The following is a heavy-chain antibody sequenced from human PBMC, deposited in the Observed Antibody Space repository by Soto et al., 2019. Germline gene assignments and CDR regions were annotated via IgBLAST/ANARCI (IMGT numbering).Heavy chain of an antibody. Sequence: GGSLRLSCAASGFTFSRNAMSWVRQAPGKGLEWVSGISGGGGATYYADTVKGRFTISRDNSKNTLYLQMNRLRAEDTAFFYCAKSEPYGSGSYYFDYWGQGTLVTVSS. J-gene: IGHJ4*02. V-gene: IGHV3-23*01. CDR1: GFTFSRNA. CDR2: ISGGGGAT. D-gene: IGHD1-26*01. CDR3: AKSEPYGSGSYYFDY.